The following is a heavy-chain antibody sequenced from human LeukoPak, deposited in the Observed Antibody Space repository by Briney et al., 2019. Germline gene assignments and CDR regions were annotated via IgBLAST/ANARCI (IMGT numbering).Heavy chain of an antibody. CDR3: ARGSYYDYVWGSYRYFDY. CDR1: GYTFTSYG. J-gene: IGHJ4*02. CDR2: ISAYNGNT. Sequence: ASVKVSCKASGYTFTSYGISWVRQAPGQGLEWMGWISAYNGNTNYAQKLQGRVTMTTDTSTSTAYRELRSLRSDDTAVYYCARGSYYDYVWGSYRYFDYWGQGTLVTVSS. D-gene: IGHD3-16*02. V-gene: IGHV1-18*04.